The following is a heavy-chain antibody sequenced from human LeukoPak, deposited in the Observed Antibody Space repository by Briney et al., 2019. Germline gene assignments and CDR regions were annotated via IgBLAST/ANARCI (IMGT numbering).Heavy chain of an antibody. CDR3: TRVIVAVPGYFDYFDF. V-gene: IGHV3-7*01. CDR2: INEDGSNK. Sequence: GGSLRLSCTASGFSFSNHYMRWIRQAPGKGLEWVANINEDGSNKWHLGSVKGRFTVSRDNARNSLYLQMNSLRVEDTAVYCCTRVIVAVPGYFDYFDFWGQGVLVTVSS. D-gene: IGHD6-19*01. J-gene: IGHJ4*02. CDR1: GFSFSNHY.